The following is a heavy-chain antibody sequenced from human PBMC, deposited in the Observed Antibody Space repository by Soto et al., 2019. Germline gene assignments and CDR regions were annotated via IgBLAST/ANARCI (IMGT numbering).Heavy chain of an antibody. D-gene: IGHD5-12*01. Sequence: SETLSLTCTVSGGSIISGGYYWSWIRQHPGKGLEWIGYIYYSGSTYYNPSLKSRVTISVDTSKNQFSLKLSSVTAANTAVYYCAASCVGGGGFNYYGMDVWGQGTTVTVSS. CDR1: GGSIISGGYY. V-gene: IGHV4-31*03. CDR3: AASCVGGGGFNYYGMDV. CDR2: IYYSGST. J-gene: IGHJ6*02.